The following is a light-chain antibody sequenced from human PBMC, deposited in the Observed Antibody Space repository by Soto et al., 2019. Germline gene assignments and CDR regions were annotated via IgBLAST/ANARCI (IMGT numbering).Light chain of an antibody. Sequence: EFVLTQYPGNRSFSPGERATLSCRRSQSVSSSYLAWYQQKPGQAPRLLIYGASSRATGIPDRFSGSGSGTDFTLTISRLEPEDFAVYYCQQYGSSPSITFGQGTRLEI. CDR3: QQYGSSPSIT. V-gene: IGKV3-20*01. CDR2: GAS. J-gene: IGKJ5*01. CDR1: QSVSSSY.